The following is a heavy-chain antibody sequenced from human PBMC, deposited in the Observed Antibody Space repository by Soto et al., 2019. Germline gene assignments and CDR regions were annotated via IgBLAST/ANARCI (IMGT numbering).Heavy chain of an antibody. V-gene: IGHV3-23*01. CDR3: AKDNTIFGVVGEAYYYYYGMDV. Sequence: HPGGSLRLSCAASGFTFSNAWMNWVRQAPGKGLEWVSAISGSGGSTYYADSVKGRFTISRDNSKNTLYLQMNSLRAEDTAVYYCAKDNTIFGVVGEAYYYYYGMDVWGQGTTVTVSS. CDR1: GFTFSNAW. CDR2: ISGSGGST. D-gene: IGHD3-3*01. J-gene: IGHJ6*02.